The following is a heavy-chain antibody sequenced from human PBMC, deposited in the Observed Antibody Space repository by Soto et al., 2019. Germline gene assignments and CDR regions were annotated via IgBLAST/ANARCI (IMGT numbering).Heavy chain of an antibody. Sequence: GESLKISCKGSGYSFTSYWISWVRQMPGKGLEWMGRIDPSDSYTNYSPSFQGHVTISADKSISTAYLQWSSLKASDTAMYYCARSLRIVGATYTNRFDPWGQGTLVTVS. V-gene: IGHV5-10-1*01. CDR3: ARSLRIVGATYTNRFDP. J-gene: IGHJ5*02. D-gene: IGHD1-26*01. CDR2: IDPSDSYT. CDR1: GYSFTSYW.